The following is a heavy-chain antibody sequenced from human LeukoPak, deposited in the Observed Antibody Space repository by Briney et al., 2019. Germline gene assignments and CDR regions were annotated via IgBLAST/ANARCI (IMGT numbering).Heavy chain of an antibody. CDR2: IQYDESLK. Sequence: PGGSLRLSCEASGFTFSRFGMNWVRQAPGKGLEWVAFIQYDESLKCYLGSVKGRFATSRDNSKNTVYLQMNSLRVEDTAVYYCAKDQGVVGSYDAWGQATLVTVSS. CDR3: AKDQGVVGSYDA. J-gene: IGHJ5*02. D-gene: IGHD3-10*01. V-gene: IGHV3-30*02. CDR1: GFTFSRFG.